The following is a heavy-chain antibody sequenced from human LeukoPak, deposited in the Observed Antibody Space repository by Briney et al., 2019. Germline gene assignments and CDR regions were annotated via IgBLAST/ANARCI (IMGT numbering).Heavy chain of an antibody. D-gene: IGHD3-3*01. V-gene: IGHV4-59*01. CDR3: ARVHEESGFWSGRVNWSDP. CDR1: GGSFSGFY. J-gene: IGHJ5*02. Sequence: SETLSLTCAVYGGSFSGFYWSWIRQPPGKGLEWIGYIYYSGSTNYNPSLKSRVTISVDTSKNQFSLKLSSVTAADTAVYYCARVHEESGFWSGRVNWSDPWGQGTLVTVSS. CDR2: IYYSGST.